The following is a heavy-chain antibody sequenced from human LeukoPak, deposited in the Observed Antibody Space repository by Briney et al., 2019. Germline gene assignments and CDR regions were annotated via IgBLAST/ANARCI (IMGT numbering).Heavy chain of an antibody. Sequence: ASVKVSCKASGYSLTSYHMHWVRQAPGQGLEWMGIINPSGGSTSYAQKFQGRVTMTRDTSTSTVYMELSSLRSEDTAVYYCATRGGYSSGWAYWGQGTLVTVSS. CDR1: GYSLTSYH. CDR3: ATRGGYSSGWAY. V-gene: IGHV1-46*01. CDR2: INPSGGST. J-gene: IGHJ4*02. D-gene: IGHD6-19*01.